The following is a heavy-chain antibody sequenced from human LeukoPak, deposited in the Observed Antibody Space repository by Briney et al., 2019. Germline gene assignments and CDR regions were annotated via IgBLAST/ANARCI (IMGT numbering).Heavy chain of an antibody. CDR1: GFTFSSYA. J-gene: IGHJ6*02. CDR2: ISGSGGST. CDR3: AKVLRVTNLAYYGMDV. D-gene: IGHD4-17*01. V-gene: IGHV3-23*01. Sequence: GGSLRLSCAASGFTFSSYAMSWVRQAPGKGLEWVSAISGSGGSTYYADSVKGRFPISRDNSKTTLYLQMSRLRAEETAVYYCAKVLRVTNLAYYGMDVWGQGTTVTVSS.